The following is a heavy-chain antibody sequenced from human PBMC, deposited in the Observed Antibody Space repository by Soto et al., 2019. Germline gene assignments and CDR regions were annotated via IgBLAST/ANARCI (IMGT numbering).Heavy chain of an antibody. Sequence: GASVKVSCKASGYTFTSYDINWVRQATGQGLEWMGWISAYNGNTNYAQKFQGRITMTTDTSTSTAYMELRSLRSDDTAVYYCARECCSAGTCYSLFDYWGQGTLVTVSS. J-gene: IGHJ4*02. D-gene: IGHD2-15*01. CDR1: GYTFTSYD. CDR2: ISAYNGNT. CDR3: ARECCSAGTCYSLFDY. V-gene: IGHV1-18*01.